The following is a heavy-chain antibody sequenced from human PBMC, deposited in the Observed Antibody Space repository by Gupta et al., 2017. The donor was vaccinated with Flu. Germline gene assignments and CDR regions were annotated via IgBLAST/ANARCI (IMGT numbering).Heavy chain of an antibody. J-gene: IGHJ5*02. CDR2: KHSSGSI. Sequence: QLQLQESGPGLVKPSGTLSLTCTVSGASIRSSPYSWGWVRHSPGSGLDWIGTKHSSGSIFYNPSLGSRVTISVDTSKNQFSLNLSSLTVADTAVYYCARLPTGYPNWFDPWGQGTLVIVSS. V-gene: IGHV4-39*01. D-gene: IGHD3-9*01. CDR3: ARLPTGYPNWFDP. CDR1: GASIRSSPYS.